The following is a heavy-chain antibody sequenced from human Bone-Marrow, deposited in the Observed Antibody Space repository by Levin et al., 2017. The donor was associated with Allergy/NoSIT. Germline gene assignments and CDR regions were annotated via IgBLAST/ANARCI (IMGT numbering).Heavy chain of an antibody. CDR2: IIPIFGTA. Sequence: SVKVSCKASGGTFSSYAISWVRQAPGQGLEWMGGIIPIFGTANYAQKFQGRVTITADESTSTAYMELSSLRSEDTAVYYCASDSRLVGYFDYWGQGTLVTVSS. V-gene: IGHV1-69*13. CDR1: GGTFSSYA. CDR3: ASDSRLVGYFDY. D-gene: IGHD2-15*01. J-gene: IGHJ4*02.